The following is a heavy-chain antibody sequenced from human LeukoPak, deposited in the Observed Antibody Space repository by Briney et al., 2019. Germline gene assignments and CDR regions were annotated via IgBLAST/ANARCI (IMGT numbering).Heavy chain of an antibody. CDR2: ISSSSSYI. V-gene: IGHV3-21*01. CDR1: GFTFSSYS. Sequence: GGSLRLSCSASGFTFSSYSMNWVRQAPGKGLEWVSSISSSSSYIYYADSVKGRFTISRDNAKNSLYLQMNSLRGEDTAVYYCARCYYYDSSGYPTRAYFFDYWGQGTLVTVSS. CDR3: ARCYYYDSSGYPTRAYFFDY. J-gene: IGHJ4*02. D-gene: IGHD3-22*01.